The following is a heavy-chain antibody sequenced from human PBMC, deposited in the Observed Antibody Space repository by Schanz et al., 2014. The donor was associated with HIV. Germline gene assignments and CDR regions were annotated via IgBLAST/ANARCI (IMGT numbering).Heavy chain of an antibody. CDR3: ARETVNYYYGMDV. CDR2: INNDGSST. V-gene: IGHV3-74*01. CDR1: GFSFSSYW. Sequence: EVQVLESGGDLVQPGGSLRLSCAASGFSFSSYWMYWVRQAPGKGLVWVSRINNDGSSTSYADSVKGRFTISRDNAKNTLYLQMNSLRVEDTAVYYCARETVNYYYGMDVWGQGTTVTVSS. D-gene: IGHD4-4*01. J-gene: IGHJ6*02.